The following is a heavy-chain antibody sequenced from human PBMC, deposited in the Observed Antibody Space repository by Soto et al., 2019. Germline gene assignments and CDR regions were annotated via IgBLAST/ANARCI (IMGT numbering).Heavy chain of an antibody. CDR2: IYSGGST. CDR3: ARDNGDYYDSSGYYYFGYYGMDV. CDR1: GFTVSSNY. J-gene: IGHJ6*02. D-gene: IGHD3-22*01. V-gene: IGHV3-53*01. Sequence: SCAASGFTVSSNYMSWVRQAPGKGLEWVSVIYSGGSTYYADSVKGRFTISRDNSKNTLYLQMNSLRAEDTAVYYCARDNGDYYDSSGYYYFGYYGMDVWGQGTTVTVSS.